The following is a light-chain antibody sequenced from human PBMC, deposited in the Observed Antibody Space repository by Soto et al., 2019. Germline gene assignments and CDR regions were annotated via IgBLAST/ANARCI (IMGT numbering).Light chain of an antibody. CDR1: SSNIGAGYD. Sequence: QSALTQPPSVSGAPGQRVTISCTGSSSNIGAGYDVHWYQQLPGTAPKLLIYGNSNRPSGGPGRFSGAKSGTSASLAITGRQAEDEADYCCQSYDSSVVFGGGTQLTGL. V-gene: IGLV1-40*01. CDR3: QSYDSSVV. CDR2: GNS. J-gene: IGLJ2*01.